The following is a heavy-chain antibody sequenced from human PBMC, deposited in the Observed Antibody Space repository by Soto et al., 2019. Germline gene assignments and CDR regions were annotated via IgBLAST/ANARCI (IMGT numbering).Heavy chain of an antibody. D-gene: IGHD3-10*01. Sequence: QVPLQESGPGLVKPSETLSLTCTVSGGSISSYYWSWIRQPPGKGLEWIGYIYYSGSTNYNPSLKSRGTISVDTSKNQFSLKLRSVTAADTAVYSCARRYGGGFDYWGQGTLVTVSS. CDR3: ARRYGGGFDY. J-gene: IGHJ4*02. CDR1: GGSISSYY. V-gene: IGHV4-59*08. CDR2: IYYSGST.